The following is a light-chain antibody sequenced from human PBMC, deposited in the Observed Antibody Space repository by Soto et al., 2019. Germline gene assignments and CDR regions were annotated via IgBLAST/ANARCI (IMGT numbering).Light chain of an antibody. V-gene: IGLV2-14*02. CDR2: EGS. J-gene: IGLJ1*01. CDR3: SSYAGSSNV. CDR1: SSDVGSYNL. Sequence: QSVLTQPASVSGSPGQSITISCTGTSSDVGSYNLVSWYQQHPGKAPKLMIYEGSKRPSGVSNRFSGSKSGNTASLTNSGLQAEDEADYYCSSYAGSSNVFGTGTKVTVL.